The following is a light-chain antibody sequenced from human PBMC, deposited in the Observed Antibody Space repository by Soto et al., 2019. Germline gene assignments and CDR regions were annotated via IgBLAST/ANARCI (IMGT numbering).Light chain of an antibody. CDR1: QSISNS. CDR3: QQYNSFSWT. CDR2: KAS. J-gene: IGKJ1*01. Sequence: DIQMTQSPSTLSASVGDRVTITCRASQSISNSLAWYQQRSGRAPKLLICKASSLQSGVPSRFSGSRTGTEFTLTISSLQPDDSATYFCQQYNSFSWTFGQGTKVEIK. V-gene: IGKV1-5*03.